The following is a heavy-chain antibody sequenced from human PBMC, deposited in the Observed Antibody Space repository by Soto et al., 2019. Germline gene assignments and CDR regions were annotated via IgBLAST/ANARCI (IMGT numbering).Heavy chain of an antibody. CDR1: GFSFSDGAVG. J-gene: IGHJ4*02. CDR3: ARDRRRESCWGGDCYYFDV. CDR2: YYWDEDE. D-gene: IGHD2-21*01. Sequence: QITLKESGPTLVKPTQTLKLTCTFSGFSFSDGAVGVGWFRQSPGKAPEWLAIYYWDEDEWHSPSLRTRLSISYEAARSQVVLSMVDMDPQDTATYFCARDRRRESCWGGDCYYFDVWGQGLQVAAS. V-gene: IGHV2-5*02.